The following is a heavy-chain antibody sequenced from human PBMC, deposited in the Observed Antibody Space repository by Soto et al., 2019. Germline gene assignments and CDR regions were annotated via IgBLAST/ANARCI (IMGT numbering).Heavy chain of an antibody. CDR2: ISSSSSTI. J-gene: IGHJ3*02. V-gene: IGHV3-48*02. D-gene: IGHD3-10*01. Sequence: PGGPLRLSCAASGFNFSNYSMNWVRQDPGKGLEWVSYISSSSSTIYYADSVKGRFTISRDNAKNSLYLQMNSLRDEDTAVYYCARDRTYYYGSGSYYNPSFDIWGQGTMVTVSS. CDR1: GFNFSNYS. CDR3: ARDRTYYYGSGSYYNPSFDI.